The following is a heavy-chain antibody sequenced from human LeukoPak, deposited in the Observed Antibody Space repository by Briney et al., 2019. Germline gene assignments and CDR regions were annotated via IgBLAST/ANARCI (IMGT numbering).Heavy chain of an antibody. Sequence: GASVKVSCKASGYTFTSYAMHWVRQAPGQRLEWMGWINAGNGNTKYSQKFRGRVTITRDTSASTAYMELSSLRSEDTAVYYCARDNTAMASFDYWGQGTLVTVSS. CDR3: ARDNTAMASFDY. J-gene: IGHJ4*02. CDR1: GYTFTSYA. D-gene: IGHD5-18*01. CDR2: INAGNGNT. V-gene: IGHV1-3*01.